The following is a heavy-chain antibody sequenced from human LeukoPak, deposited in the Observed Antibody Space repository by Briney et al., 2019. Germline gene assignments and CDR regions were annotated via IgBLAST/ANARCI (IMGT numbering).Heavy chain of an antibody. J-gene: IGHJ4*02. Sequence: ASVKVSCKASGYTFTSYGIGWVRQAPGQGLEWMGWINAYNGKTNYIQKFQGRVTVTTDTSTSTAYMELTSLRFDDTAVYYCAREGVVMVTGGFDYWGQGTLVTVSS. CDR2: INAYNGKT. D-gene: IGHD2-21*02. V-gene: IGHV1-18*01. CDR3: AREGVVMVTGGFDY. CDR1: GYTFTSYG.